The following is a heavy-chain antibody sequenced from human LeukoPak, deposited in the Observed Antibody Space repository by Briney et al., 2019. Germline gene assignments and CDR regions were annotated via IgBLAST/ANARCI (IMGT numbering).Heavy chain of an antibody. V-gene: IGHV4-4*07. D-gene: IGHD3-22*01. J-gene: IGHJ4*02. CDR1: GGSISSYY. Sequence: SETLSLTCSVSGGSISSYYWSWIRQPAGKGLEWIRRIYASGGTDYNPSLKSRVTMSVDTSKNQFSLKLWSVTAADTAVYYCARESKSYDGSGYYHDSWGQGTLVTVSS. CDR2: IYASGGT. CDR3: ARESKSYDGSGYYHDS.